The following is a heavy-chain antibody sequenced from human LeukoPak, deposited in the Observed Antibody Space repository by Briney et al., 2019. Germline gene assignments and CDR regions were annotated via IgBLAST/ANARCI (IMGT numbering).Heavy chain of an antibody. J-gene: IGHJ6*02. Sequence: ASVKVSCKASGYTFTGYYMHWVRQAPGQGLEWMGRINPNSGGTNYAQKFQGRVTMTRDTSISTAYMELSRLRSDDTAVYYCARAGTQYYYYYGMDVWGQGTTVTVSS. D-gene: IGHD6-13*01. CDR2: INPNSGGT. CDR3: ARAGTQYYYYYGMDV. CDR1: GYTFTGYY. V-gene: IGHV1-2*06.